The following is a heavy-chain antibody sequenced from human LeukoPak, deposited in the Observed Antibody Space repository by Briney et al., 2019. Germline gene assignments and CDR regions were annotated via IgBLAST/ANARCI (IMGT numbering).Heavy chain of an antibody. D-gene: IGHD2-2*02. V-gene: IGHV1-46*01. J-gene: IGHJ5*02. CDR1: GYSFTNFY. Sequence: GASVKVSCKASGYSFTNFYMHWVRQAPGQGLEWMGIINPSGGSTSYAQKFQGRVTMTRDMSTSTVYMELSGLRSEDTAVYYCARGLCSSTSCYTGYWFDPWGQGTLVTVSS. CDR3: ARGLCSSTSCYTGYWFDP. CDR2: INPSGGST.